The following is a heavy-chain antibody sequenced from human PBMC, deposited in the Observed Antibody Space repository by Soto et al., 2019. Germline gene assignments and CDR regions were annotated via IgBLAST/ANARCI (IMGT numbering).Heavy chain of an antibody. CDR2: ISSSGGTI. D-gene: IGHD2-2*01. V-gene: IGHV3-11*01. CDR3: ARDLVPAAPFYYYYYYMDV. CDR1: GFTFSDYY. J-gene: IGHJ6*03. Sequence: PGGSLRLSCAASGFTFSDYYMSWIRQAPGKGLEWVSYISSSGGTIYYADSVKGRFTISRDNAKNSLYLQMNSLRAEDTAVYYCARDLVPAAPFYYYYYYMDVWGKGTTVTVSS.